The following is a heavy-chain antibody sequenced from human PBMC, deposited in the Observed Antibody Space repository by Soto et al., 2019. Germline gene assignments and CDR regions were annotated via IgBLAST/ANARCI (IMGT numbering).Heavy chain of an antibody. D-gene: IGHD1-26*01. J-gene: IGHJ4*02. CDR1: GFTFSSYG. CDR2: IWYYGSNK. CDR3: ARLYSGSYYVDY. Sequence: QVQLVESGGGVVQPGRSLRLSCAASGFTFSSYGMHWVRQAPGKGLEWVAVIWYYGSNKYYADSVKGRFTISRDNSKNTLYLQMNSLRAEDTAVYYCARLYSGSYYVDYWGQGTLVTVSS. V-gene: IGHV3-33*01.